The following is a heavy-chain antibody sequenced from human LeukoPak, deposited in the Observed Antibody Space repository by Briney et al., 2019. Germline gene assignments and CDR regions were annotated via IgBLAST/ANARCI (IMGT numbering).Heavy chain of an antibody. V-gene: IGHV3-30*02. CDR3: ARDSGSYADWFDP. CDR1: GFTFSSYG. Sequence: PGGSLRLSCAASGFTFSSYGMHWVRQAPGKGLEWVAFIRHDGSNRYYADAVKGRFTISRDNSKNTLYLQMNSLRAGDTAVYYCARDSGSYADWFDPWGQGTLVTVSS. CDR2: IRHDGSNR. D-gene: IGHD1-26*01. J-gene: IGHJ5*02.